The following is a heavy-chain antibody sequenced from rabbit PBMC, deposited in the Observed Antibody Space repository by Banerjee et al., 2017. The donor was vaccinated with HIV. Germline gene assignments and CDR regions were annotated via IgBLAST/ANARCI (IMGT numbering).Heavy chain of an antibody. CDR2: MNTISGDT. CDR3: ARDAGDSGDL. J-gene: IGHJ4*01. Sequence: QEQLEESGGDLVKPEGSLTLTCTASGFSFSNGYVMCWVRQAPGKGLEWIACMNTISGDTVYATWAKGRFTISKTSSTTVTLQMTSLTAADTATYFCARDAGDSGDLWGPGTLVTVS. V-gene: IGHV1S45*01. CDR1: GFSFSNGYV. D-gene: IGHD2-1*01.